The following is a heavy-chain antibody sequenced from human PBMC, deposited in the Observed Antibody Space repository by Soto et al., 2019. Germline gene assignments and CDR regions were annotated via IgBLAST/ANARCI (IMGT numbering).Heavy chain of an antibody. CDR2: ISSSSSTI. CDR3: ARASPYSSSWYRYHYYHYMDV. CDR1: GFTFSSYS. V-gene: IGHV3-48*01. D-gene: IGHD6-13*01. J-gene: IGHJ6*03. Sequence: PGGSLRLSCAASGFTFSSYSMNWVRQAPGKGLEWVSYISSSSSTIYYADSVKGRFTISRDNAKNSLYLQMNSLRAEDTAVYYCARASPYSSSWYRYHYYHYMDVWGKGTTVTVSS.